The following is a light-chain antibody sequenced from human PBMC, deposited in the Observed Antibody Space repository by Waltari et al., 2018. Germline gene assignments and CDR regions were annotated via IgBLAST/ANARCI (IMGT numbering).Light chain of an antibody. J-gene: IGLJ1*01. Sequence: QAVVTQEPSLTVSPGGTVTLTCGSSTGPVTSAHYPYWFQQKSGQAPRTLIYHTSNKHPWTPARFSGSLLGGKAALTLSGAQSEDEAEYYCLLSYSGARVFGAGTKVTVL. V-gene: IGLV7-46*01. CDR2: HTS. CDR1: TGPVTSAHY. CDR3: LLSYSGARV.